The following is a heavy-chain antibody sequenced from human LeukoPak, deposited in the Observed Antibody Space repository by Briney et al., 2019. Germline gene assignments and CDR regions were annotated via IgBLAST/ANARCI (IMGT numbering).Heavy chain of an antibody. D-gene: IGHD5-18*01. CDR3: AKEEGYSYGYMGY. V-gene: IGHV3-30*02. CDR2: IRYDGSNK. J-gene: IGHJ4*02. CDR1: GFTFSSYG. Sequence: GGSLRLSCAASGFTFSSYGMHWVRQAPGKGLEWVAFIRYDGSNKYYADSVKGRFTISRDNSKNTLYLQMNSLRAEDTAVYYCAKEEGYSYGYMGYWGQGTLVTVSS.